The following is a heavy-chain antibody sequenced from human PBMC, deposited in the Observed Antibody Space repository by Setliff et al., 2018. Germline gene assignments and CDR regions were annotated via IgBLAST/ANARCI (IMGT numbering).Heavy chain of an antibody. J-gene: IGHJ5*02. D-gene: IGHD3-3*02. CDR1: GNSISGGDYY. CDR3: AKESLAINTRWFDP. V-gene: IGHV4-61*02. Sequence: SETLSLTCTVSGNSISGGDYYWTWIRQPAGKRLEWIGRVYNSGTTYNAFFASRVTMSIDTSKNQFSLNLNSVTAADTALYYCAKESLAINTRWFDPWGQGILVTVSS. CDR2: VYNSGTT.